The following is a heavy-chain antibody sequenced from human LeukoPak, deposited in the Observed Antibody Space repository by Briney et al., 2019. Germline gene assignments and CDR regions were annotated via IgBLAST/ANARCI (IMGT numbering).Heavy chain of an antibody. J-gene: IGHJ4*02. V-gene: IGHV4-4*07. CDR2: IYTSGST. CDR3: ARDHFHQRRFDY. CDR1: GGSISSYY. Sequence: SETLSLTCTVSGGSISSYYWSWVRQPAGKGLEWIGRIYTSGSTNYNPSLKSRVTMSVDASKNQFSLKLSSVTAADTAVYYCARDHFHQRRFDYWGQGTLVTVSS.